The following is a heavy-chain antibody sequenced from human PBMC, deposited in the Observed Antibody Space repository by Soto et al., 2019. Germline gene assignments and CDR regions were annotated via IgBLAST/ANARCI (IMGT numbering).Heavy chain of an antibody. J-gene: IGHJ6*02. CDR3: ASGAHDCSSTSCYINYYYGMDV. CDR2: INPNSGGT. V-gene: IGHV1-2*02. CDR1: GSTFTGYY. D-gene: IGHD2-2*01. Sequence: ASVKVSCKASGSTFTGYYMHWVRQAPGQGLEWMGWINPNSGGTNYAQKFQGRVTMTRDTSISTAYMELSRLRSDDTAVYYCASGAHDCSSTSCYINYYYGMDVWGQGTTVTVSS.